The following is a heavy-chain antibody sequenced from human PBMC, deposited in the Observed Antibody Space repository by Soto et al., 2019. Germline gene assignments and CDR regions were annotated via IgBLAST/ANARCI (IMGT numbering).Heavy chain of an antibody. CDR2: ISDNGSDK. D-gene: IGHD3-3*01. J-gene: IGHJ4*02. CDR1: GFTFSRYG. V-gene: IGHV3-30*03. CDR3: ARDPFGQTYPVVYDY. Sequence: QVQLVESGGGVVQPERSLRLSCAASGFTFSRYGMHWVRQTPGKGLEWVAVISDNGSDKYYGDSVKGRFTISRDNSKNTLALQMNSLRAEDTAVYFCARDPFGQTYPVVYDYWGQGTLVTVSS.